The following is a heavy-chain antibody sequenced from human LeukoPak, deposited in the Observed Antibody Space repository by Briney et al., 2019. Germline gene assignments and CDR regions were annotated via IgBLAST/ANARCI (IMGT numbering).Heavy chain of an antibody. J-gene: IGHJ6*03. CDR2: IYPGDSDT. CDR1: GYSFSNYW. CDR3: ARRRGDNWESYYNYYMDI. Sequence: GESLKISSKGSGYSFSNYWIVWVRQMPGKGLEWMGIIYPGDSDTRYSPSFQGQVSIPADKSISTAYLQWSSLKASDTAMYYCARRRGDNWESYYNYYMDIWGKGTTVTVSS. V-gene: IGHV5-51*01. D-gene: IGHD4-23*01.